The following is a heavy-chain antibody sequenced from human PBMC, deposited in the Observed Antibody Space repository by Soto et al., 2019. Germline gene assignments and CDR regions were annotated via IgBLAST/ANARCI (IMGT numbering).Heavy chain of an antibody. V-gene: IGHV1-18*01. CDR1: CYTFTSYG. J-gene: IGHJ5*02. D-gene: IGHD2-8*02. Sequence: ASVKVSCKASCYTFTSYGISWVRQAPGQGLEWMGWISAYNGNTNYAQKLQGRVTMTTDTSTSTAYMELRSLRSDDTAVYYCARRNYPVIFTGGWFDPWGQGTLVTVSS. CDR3: ARRNYPVIFTGGWFDP. CDR2: ISAYNGNT.